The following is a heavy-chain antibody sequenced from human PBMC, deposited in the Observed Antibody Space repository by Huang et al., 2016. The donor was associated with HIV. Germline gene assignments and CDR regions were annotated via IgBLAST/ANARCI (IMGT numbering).Heavy chain of an antibody. CDR2: ISGGGAST. D-gene: IGHD3-22*01. CDR3: AKVGSGAYYYDSSGYYYNYFDL. V-gene: IGHV3-23*01. J-gene: IGHJ2*01. Sequence: PGKGLEWVSAISGGGASTYYADSVKGRCTISRDNSKNRLYLQINSLRAEDTAVYYCAKVGSGAYYYDSSGYYYNYFDLWGRGTLVTVSS.